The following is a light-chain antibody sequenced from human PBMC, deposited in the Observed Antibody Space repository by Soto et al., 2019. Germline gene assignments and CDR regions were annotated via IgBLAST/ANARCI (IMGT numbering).Light chain of an antibody. V-gene: IGKV2-28*01. J-gene: IGKJ1*01. CDR1: QSLLHSNGNSY. CDR2: LGS. Sequence: DIVLTQSPLSLPVTPGEPASISCRSSQSLLHSNGNSYLDWYLQKPGQSPQLLIYLGSIRASGVPDRFSGRGSGTDFTLKINRVEAEDVGVYYCMQAIQAPRTFGLGTKVEIK. CDR3: MQAIQAPRT.